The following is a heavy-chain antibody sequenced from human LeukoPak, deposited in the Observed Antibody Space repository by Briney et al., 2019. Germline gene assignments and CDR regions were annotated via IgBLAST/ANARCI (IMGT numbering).Heavy chain of an antibody. Sequence: GGSLRLSCAASEFTFSTYWMTWVRQAPGKGPEWVANIKQDGSEKYYVDSVKGRFTISRDNAKNSLYLQMNSLRAEDTAVYYCARTAAARQIDYWGQGTLVTVSS. D-gene: IGHD6-13*01. CDR2: IKQDGSEK. CDR1: EFTFSTYW. V-gene: IGHV3-7*01. CDR3: ARTAAARQIDY. J-gene: IGHJ4*02.